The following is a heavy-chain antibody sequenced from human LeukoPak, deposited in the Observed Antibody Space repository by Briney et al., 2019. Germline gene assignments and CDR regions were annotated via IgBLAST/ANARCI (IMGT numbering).Heavy chain of an antibody. J-gene: IGHJ6*02. Sequence: SQTLSLTCAISVDSASSNSAAGNWIRQSPSSGLEWLRRTYSRSTRYTDYPVSVKSRTSITPDTSKNQISLKLNSVTPEDTAVYYCVKTMDVWGYYVMGVWGQGTTVTVSS. CDR2: TYSRSTRYT. V-gene: IGHV6-1*01. CDR3: VKTMDVWGYYVMGV. CDR1: VDSASSNSAA. D-gene: IGHD2-15*01.